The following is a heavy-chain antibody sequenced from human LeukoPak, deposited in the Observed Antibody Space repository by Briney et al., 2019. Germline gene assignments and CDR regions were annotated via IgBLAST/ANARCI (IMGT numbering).Heavy chain of an antibody. V-gene: IGHV4-38-2*02. CDR2: IDGSGSS. Sequence: SETLSLTCTVSGYSISSGYLWGWIRQPPGKGLEWIGSIDGSGSSYYNPSLKSRVTISVDTSRNQFSLKMTSVTAADTAVYYCARDHVGATSLSYYYYYMDVWGKGTTVTVSS. D-gene: IGHD1-26*01. J-gene: IGHJ6*03. CDR1: GYSISSGYL. CDR3: ARDHVGATSLSYYYYYMDV.